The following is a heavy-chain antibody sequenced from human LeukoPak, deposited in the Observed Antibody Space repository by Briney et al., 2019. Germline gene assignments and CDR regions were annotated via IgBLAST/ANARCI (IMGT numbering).Heavy chain of an antibody. CDR1: GFTFSSYA. D-gene: IGHD3-22*01. CDR2: ISGSGGGT. Sequence: GGSLRLSCAASGFTFSSYAMSWVRQAPGKGLEWVSAISGSGGGTYYAGSVKGRFTISRDNSRNTLYLQMNSLRAADTAVYYCAKAEGITMIVVVITPFDYWGQGTLVTVSS. J-gene: IGHJ4*02. CDR3: AKAEGITMIVVVITPFDY. V-gene: IGHV3-23*01.